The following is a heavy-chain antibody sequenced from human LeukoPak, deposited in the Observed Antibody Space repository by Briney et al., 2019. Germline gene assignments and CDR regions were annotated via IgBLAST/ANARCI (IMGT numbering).Heavy chain of an antibody. D-gene: IGHD2-2*01. V-gene: IGHV4-59*08. CDR3: ARFSPIIVVVPAAFDY. J-gene: IGHJ4*02. CDR2: IYYSGST. CDR1: GGSISSYY. Sequence: SETLSLTCTVSGGSISSYYWSWIRQPPGKGLEWIGYIYYSGSTNYNPSLKSRVTISVDTSKNQFSLKLSSVTAADTAVYYCARFSPIIVVVPAAFDYWGQGTLVTVSS.